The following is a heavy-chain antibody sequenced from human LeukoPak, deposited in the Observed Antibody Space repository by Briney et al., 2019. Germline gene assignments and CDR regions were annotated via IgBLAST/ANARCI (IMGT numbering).Heavy chain of an antibody. Sequence: QPGGSLRLSCAASGFTFSRYWMHWVRQAPGKGLVWVSRINSDGSSTSYADSVKGRFTISRDNAKNTLYLQMNSLRAEDTAVYYCARVPITLAGTKDAKYFQHWGQGTLVTVSS. D-gene: IGHD6-19*01. CDR2: INSDGSST. J-gene: IGHJ1*01. CDR3: ARVPITLAGTKDAKYFQH. V-gene: IGHV3-74*01. CDR1: GFTFSRYW.